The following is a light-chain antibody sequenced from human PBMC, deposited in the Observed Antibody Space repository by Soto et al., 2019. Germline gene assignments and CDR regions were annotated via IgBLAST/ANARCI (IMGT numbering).Light chain of an antibody. J-gene: IGKJ1*01. Sequence: DIQMTQSPSTLSGSVGDRVTITCRASQTISGWLAWYQQKPGKAPKLLIHKAATLKSGVPSWFSGSGSGTEFTLTISSLQPDDFATYYCQHYDSYSEAFGQGTKVQLK. V-gene: IGKV1-5*03. CDR3: QHYDSYSEA. CDR2: KAA. CDR1: QTISGW.